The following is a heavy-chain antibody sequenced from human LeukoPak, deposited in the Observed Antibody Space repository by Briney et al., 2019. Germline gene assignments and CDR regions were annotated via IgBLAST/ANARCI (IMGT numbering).Heavy chain of an antibody. CDR3: VRELYGSDAFDI. J-gene: IGHJ3*02. V-gene: IGHV3-30*14. CDR2: MSYDGSNE. Sequence: GGSLRLSCAASGFSFSSYAMHWVRQAPGKGLEWVAVMSYDGSNEFYADSVKGRFTISRDNSKNTLYLQMNSLRAEDAAVYYCVRELYGSDAFDIWGQETMVTVSS. D-gene: IGHD4-17*01. CDR1: GFSFSSYA.